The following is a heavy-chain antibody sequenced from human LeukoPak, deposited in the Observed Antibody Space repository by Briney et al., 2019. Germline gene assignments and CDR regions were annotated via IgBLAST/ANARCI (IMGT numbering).Heavy chain of an antibody. CDR1: GYTFTGYY. D-gene: IGHD6-13*01. CDR3: ARAAAGFLRPFDC. J-gene: IGHJ4*02. CDR2: INPNSGGT. V-gene: IGHV1-2*02. Sequence: GASVKVSCKASGYTFTGYYMHWVRPPPGQGLEGRGWINPNSGGTHYAQKVQRSGTMTTDTSISTAYMVLRGLRSDDTAVYYCARAAAGFLRPFDCWGQGTLVTVAS.